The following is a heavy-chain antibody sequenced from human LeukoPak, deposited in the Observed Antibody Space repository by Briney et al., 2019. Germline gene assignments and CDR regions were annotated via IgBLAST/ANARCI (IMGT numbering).Heavy chain of an antibody. CDR3: ARGGYSYGSYNWFDP. J-gene: IGHJ5*02. V-gene: IGHV4-34*01. D-gene: IGHD5-18*01. CDR2: INHSGST. CDR1: GGSFSGYY. Sequence: PSETLSLTCAVYGGSFSGYYWSWIRQPPGKGLEWIGEINHSGSTNYNPSLKSRVTISVDTSKNQFSLKLSSVTAADTAVCYCARGGYSYGSYNWFDPWGQGTLVTVSS.